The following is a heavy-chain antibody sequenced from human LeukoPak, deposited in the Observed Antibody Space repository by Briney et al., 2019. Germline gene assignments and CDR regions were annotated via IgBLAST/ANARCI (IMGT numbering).Heavy chain of an antibody. Sequence: ASVKVSCKTSGYTFTDYYMHWVRQAPGQGLEWMGWINPNSGGTNYAQKFQGRVTMTRDTSISTAYMELSRLRSDDTAVYYCARPRTPDYYYYGMDVWGQGTTVTVSS. J-gene: IGHJ6*02. CDR2: INPNSGGT. V-gene: IGHV1-2*02. D-gene: IGHD1-14*01. CDR3: ARPRTPDYYYYGMDV. CDR1: GYTFTDYY.